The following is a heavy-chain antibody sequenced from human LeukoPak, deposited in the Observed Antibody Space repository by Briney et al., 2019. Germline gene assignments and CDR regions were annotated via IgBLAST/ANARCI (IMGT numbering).Heavy chain of an antibody. D-gene: IGHD6-25*01. CDR3: ARGLRGSYRIVNFDY. CDR1: GGAFSDYG. V-gene: IGHV1-69*04. CDR2: IVLLLGVP. Sequence: GASVKVSCKASGGAFSDYGISWVRQAPGQGLEYMGRIVLLLGVPNYAQKFQGRVTITADESTSTAYMELSSLRSEDTAVYYCARGLRGSYRIVNFDYWGQGTLVTVSS. J-gene: IGHJ4*02.